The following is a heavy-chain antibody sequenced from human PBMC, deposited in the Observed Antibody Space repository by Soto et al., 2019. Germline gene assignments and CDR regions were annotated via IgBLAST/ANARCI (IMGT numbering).Heavy chain of an antibody. CDR3: ARKDKSGYFNWFDL. Sequence: GESLKISCRTSGYRFTSYWIAWVRQMPGKGLEWMGIIFPSDSDTRYSPSVQGQVTISADRSTSTVFLQWASLKASDTAVYFCARKDKSGYFNWFDLWGQGTMVTVSS. D-gene: IGHD3-22*01. J-gene: IGHJ5*02. CDR1: GYRFTSYW. CDR2: IFPSDSDT. V-gene: IGHV5-51*01.